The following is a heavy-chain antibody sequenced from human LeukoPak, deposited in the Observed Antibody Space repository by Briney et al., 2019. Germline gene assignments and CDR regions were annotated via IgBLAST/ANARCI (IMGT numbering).Heavy chain of an antibody. CDR3: ARHFGYCDNGSCGDFDS. V-gene: IGHV4-4*02. D-gene: IGHD2-15*01. J-gene: IGHJ4*02. CDR2: IYWSGRT. Sequence: SETLSLTCAVYGGSISSSNWWSWVRQAPGQGLEWIGEIYWSGRTNYNPSLKSRVSISLDKFNNQFSVKLTSVTAADTAVYYCARHFGYCDNGSCGDFDSWGQGTQVTVSS. CDR1: GGSISSSNW.